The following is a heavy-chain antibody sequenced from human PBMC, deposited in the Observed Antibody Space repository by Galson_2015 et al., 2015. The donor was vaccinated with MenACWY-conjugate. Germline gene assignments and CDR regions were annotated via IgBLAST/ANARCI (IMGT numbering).Heavy chain of an antibody. Sequence: SVKVSCKASGGTFNTYAISWVRQAPGQGLVWMGGIIPIFGTTDYARRFQGRVTITADTSTKTAYMDLSSLRSDDTAVYYCARAGTYFNLWSGYCDYWGQGTLVTVSS. J-gene: IGHJ4*02. CDR3: ARAGTYFNLWSGYCDY. D-gene: IGHD3-3*01. V-gene: IGHV1-69*06. CDR1: GGTFNTYA. CDR2: IIPIFGTT.